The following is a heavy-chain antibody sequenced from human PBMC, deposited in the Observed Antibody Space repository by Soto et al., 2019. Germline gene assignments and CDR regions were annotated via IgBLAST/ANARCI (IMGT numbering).Heavy chain of an antibody. V-gene: IGHV3-30-3*01. Sequence: VESGGGVVQPGRSLRLSCAASGFTFSSYAMHWVRQAPGKGLEWVAVISYDGSNKYYADSVKGRFTISRDNSKNTLYLQMNSLRAEDTAVYYCARTTYGSGSYPLFGYWGQGTLVTVSS. J-gene: IGHJ4*02. CDR2: ISYDGSNK. D-gene: IGHD3-10*01. CDR3: ARTTYGSGSYPLFGY. CDR1: GFTFSSYA.